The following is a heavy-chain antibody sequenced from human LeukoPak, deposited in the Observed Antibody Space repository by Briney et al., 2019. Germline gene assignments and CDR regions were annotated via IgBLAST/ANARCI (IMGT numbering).Heavy chain of an antibody. D-gene: IGHD3-10*01. CDR1: GYSFTSYY. J-gene: IGHJ3*02. CDR3: ARVFSRYYYGSGSRHDAFDI. CDR2: INPNSGGT. Sequence: GASVKVSCKASGYSFTSYYMHWVRQAPGQGLEWMGWINPNSGGTNYAQKFQGRVTMTRDTSISTAYMELSRLRSDDTAVYYCARVFSRYYYGSGSRHDAFDIWGQGTMVTVSS. V-gene: IGHV1-2*02.